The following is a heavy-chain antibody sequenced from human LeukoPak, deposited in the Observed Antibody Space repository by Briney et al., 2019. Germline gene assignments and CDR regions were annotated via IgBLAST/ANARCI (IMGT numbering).Heavy chain of an antibody. V-gene: IGHV4-59*05. J-gene: IGHJ4*02. Sequence: SETLSLTCTVSGDSISRYYWSWIRQPAGKGLEWIGSIYYSGSTYYNPSLKSRVTISVDTSKNQFSLKLSSVTAADTAVYYCARLPREDTAMVTIDYWGQGTLVTVSS. CDR1: GDSISRYY. D-gene: IGHD5-18*01. CDR2: IYYSGST. CDR3: ARLPREDTAMVTIDY.